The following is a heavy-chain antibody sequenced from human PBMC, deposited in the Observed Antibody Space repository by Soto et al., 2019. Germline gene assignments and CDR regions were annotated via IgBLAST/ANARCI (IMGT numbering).Heavy chain of an antibody. Sequence: QVQLVQSGAEVKKPGASVKVSCKASGYTFSGYYIHWVRLAPGQGLEWMGWINPYSGVTNFTQKFQGWVTMTRDTSISTAYMELNRLTSDDTAVYYCARHRRVRGFSGYDADAFDIWGQGTMVTVSS. V-gene: IGHV1-2*04. D-gene: IGHD5-12*01. J-gene: IGHJ3*02. CDR1: GYTFSGYY. CDR2: INPYSGVT. CDR3: ARHRRVRGFSGYDADAFDI.